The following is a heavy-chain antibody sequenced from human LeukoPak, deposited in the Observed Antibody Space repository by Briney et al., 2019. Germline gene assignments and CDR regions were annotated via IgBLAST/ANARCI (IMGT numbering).Heavy chain of an antibody. CDR1: GFIFSSYS. Sequence: GGSLRLSCAASGFIFSSYSMHWVRQAPGKGLEWVAVVSTAGTIKYYADSVKGRFTISRDNSKNTLFLQMNSLRVEDTALYYCARREYSYGQYFLDYWGQGTLVTVSS. D-gene: IGHD5-18*01. J-gene: IGHJ4*02. CDR3: ARREYSYGQYFLDY. V-gene: IGHV3-30*03. CDR2: VSTAGTIK.